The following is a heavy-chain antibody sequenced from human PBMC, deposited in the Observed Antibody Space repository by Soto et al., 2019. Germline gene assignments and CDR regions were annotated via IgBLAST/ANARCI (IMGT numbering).Heavy chain of an antibody. J-gene: IGHJ4*02. CDR1: GFTISTYW. V-gene: IGHV3-7*01. Sequence: EVQLVESGGGLVLPGGSLRLSCAASGFTISTYWMSWVRQAPGKGLEWVANINRDGSAKNYVDSVKGRFTISRDNAKNSLYLQMKSLRAEDTAVYYCARESTGDLAGYWGQGTLVTVSS. CDR2: INRDGSAK. CDR3: ARESTGDLAGY. D-gene: IGHD7-27*01.